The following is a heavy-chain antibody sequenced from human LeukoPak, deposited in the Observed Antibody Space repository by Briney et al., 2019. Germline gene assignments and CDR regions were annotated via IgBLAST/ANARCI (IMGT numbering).Heavy chain of an antibody. CDR2: VSGSGRIT. CDR3: AKRRPTGNYFDY. CDR1: GFTFKNFG. D-gene: IGHD2-8*02. Sequence: GGSLRLSCEGSGFTFKNFGMRWIRQAPGKGLEWVSEVSGSGRITDYADSVKGRFAISRDNSKNALYLQMNNLGVEDTAVYYCAKRRPTGNYFDYWGQGTLVTVSA. V-gene: IGHV3-23*01. J-gene: IGHJ4*02.